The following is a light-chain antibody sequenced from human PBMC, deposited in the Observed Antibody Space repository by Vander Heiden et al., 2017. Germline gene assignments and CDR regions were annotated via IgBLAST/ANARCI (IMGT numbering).Light chain of an antibody. CDR3: QAWDSGFYV. CDR2: QDT. V-gene: IGLV3-1*01. J-gene: IGLJ1*01. CDR1: ELGRQY. Sequence: SCDLTQPPSVSVSQGQAASIPCSGDELGRQYAYWYQQKPGQSPGLVIFQDTKRPSGIPERFSGANSGNTATLTSSGTLAMDEADYYCQAWDSGFYVFGTGTKVTVL.